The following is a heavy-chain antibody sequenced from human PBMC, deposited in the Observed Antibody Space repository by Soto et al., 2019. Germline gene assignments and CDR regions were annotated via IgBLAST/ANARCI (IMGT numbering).Heavy chain of an antibody. Sequence: SFGRHCIIKNPGKGLEWVAVIWYDGSNKYYADSVKGRFTISRDNSKNTLYLQMNSLRAEDTAVYYCARVTFLFSGSSSALDYWGQGTLVTVSS. CDR3: ARVTFLFSGSSSALDY. D-gene: IGHD6-6*01. V-gene: IGHV3-33*01. CDR1: SFG. J-gene: IGHJ4*02. CDR2: IWYDGSNK.